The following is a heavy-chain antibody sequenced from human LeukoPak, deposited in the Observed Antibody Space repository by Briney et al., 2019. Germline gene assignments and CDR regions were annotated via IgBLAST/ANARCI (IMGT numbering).Heavy chain of an antibody. D-gene: IGHD6-13*01. Sequence: SETLSLTCAVYGGFFSGYYWSWIRQPPGKGLEWIGEINHSGSTNYNPSLKSRVTISVDTSKNQFSLKLSSVTAADTAVYYCARVLYSSSTYYYYYYMDVWGKGTTVTVSS. CDR3: ARVLYSSSTYYYYYYMDV. CDR1: GGFFSGYY. V-gene: IGHV4-34*01. CDR2: INHSGST. J-gene: IGHJ6*03.